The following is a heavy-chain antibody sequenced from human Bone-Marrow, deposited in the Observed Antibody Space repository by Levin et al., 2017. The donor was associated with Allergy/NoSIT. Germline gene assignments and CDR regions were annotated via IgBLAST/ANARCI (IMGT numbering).Heavy chain of an antibody. D-gene: IGHD3-10*01. CDR2: IRATGSHT. J-gene: IGHJ5*02. V-gene: IGHV3-23*01. CDR3: AKMYYGSGTYGWFDR. CDR1: GISFESYG. Sequence: PGGSLRLSCAGSGISFESYGMSWVRQAPGKGLKWISTIRATGSHTYYADSVKGRFTISRDSSKNTLYLQMNSLRADDTAVYYCAKMYYGSGTYGWFDRWGQGTLVTVSS.